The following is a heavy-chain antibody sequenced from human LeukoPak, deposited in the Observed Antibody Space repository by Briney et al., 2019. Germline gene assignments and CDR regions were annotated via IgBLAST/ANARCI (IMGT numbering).Heavy chain of an antibody. D-gene: IGHD3-16*02. Sequence: GSLRLSCAASGFTFSSYGMHWVRQAPGKGLEWVAVIWYDGSNKYYADSVKGRFTISRDNSKNTLYLQMNSLRAEDTALYYCAKGLGGVIVKDFDYWGQGTLVTVSS. CDR2: IWYDGSNK. CDR1: GFTFSSYG. V-gene: IGHV3-30*02. CDR3: AKGLGGVIVKDFDY. J-gene: IGHJ4*02.